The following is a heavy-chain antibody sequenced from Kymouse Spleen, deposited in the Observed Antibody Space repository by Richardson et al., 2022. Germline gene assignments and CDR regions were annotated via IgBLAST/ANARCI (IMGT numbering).Heavy chain of an antibody. CDR1: GYTFTGYY. V-gene: IGHV1-2*04. D-gene: IGHD5-12*01. CDR3: AREGGYSGYDSLFDI. J-gene: IGHJ3*02. CDR2: INPNSGGT. Sequence: QVQLVQSGAEVKKPGASVKVSCKASGYTFTGYYMHWVRQAPGQGLEWMGWINPNSGGTNYAQKFQGWVTMTRDTSISTAYMELSRLRSDDTAVYYCAREGGYSGYDSLFDIWGQGTMVTVSS.